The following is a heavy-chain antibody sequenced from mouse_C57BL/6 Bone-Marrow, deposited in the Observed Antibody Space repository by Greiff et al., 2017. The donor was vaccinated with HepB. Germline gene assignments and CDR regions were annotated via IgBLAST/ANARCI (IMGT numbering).Heavy chain of an antibody. CDR3: ARYHYGYAMDY. Sequence: VQLKESGGGLVQPGGSLSLSCAASGFTFTDYYMSWVRQPPGKALEWLGFIRNKANGYTTEYSASVKGRFTISRDNSQSILYLQMNALRAEDSATYYCARYHYGYAMDYWGQGTSVTVSS. V-gene: IGHV7-3*01. J-gene: IGHJ4*01. D-gene: IGHD1-2*01. CDR1: GFTFTDYY. CDR2: IRNKANGYTT.